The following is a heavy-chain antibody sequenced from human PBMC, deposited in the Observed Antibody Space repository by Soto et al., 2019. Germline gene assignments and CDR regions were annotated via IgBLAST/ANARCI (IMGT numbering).Heavy chain of an antibody. Sequence: ASETLSLTCTVSGGSISSSSYYWGWIRQPPGKGLEWIGSIYYSGSTYYNPSLKSRVTISVDTSKNQFSLKLSSVTAADTAVYYCARQSATGTTTFYYYYYMDVWGKGTTVTVSS. V-gene: IGHV4-39*01. CDR3: ARQSATGTTTFYYYYYMDV. CDR2: IYYSGST. J-gene: IGHJ6*03. CDR1: GGSISSSSYY. D-gene: IGHD1-7*01.